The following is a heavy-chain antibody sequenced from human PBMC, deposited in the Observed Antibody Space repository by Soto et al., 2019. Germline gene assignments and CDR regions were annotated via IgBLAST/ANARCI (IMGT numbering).Heavy chain of an antibody. V-gene: IGHV4-34*01. J-gene: IGHJ6*03. Sequence: PSETLSLTCAVYGGSFSGYYWSWIRQPPGKGLEWIGEINHSGSTNYNPSLKSRVTISVDTSKNQFSLKLSSVTAADTAVYYCARRRYTVTLNHYYYYMDVWGKGTTVTVSS. CDR3: ARRRYTVTLNHYYYYMDV. CDR1: GGSFSGYY. D-gene: IGHD4-17*01. CDR2: INHSGST.